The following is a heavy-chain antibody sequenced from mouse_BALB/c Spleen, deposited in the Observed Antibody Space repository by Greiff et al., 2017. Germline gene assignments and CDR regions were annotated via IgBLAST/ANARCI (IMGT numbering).Heavy chain of an antibody. D-gene: IGHD1-1*01. CDR2: IDPANGNT. CDR3: ARVYYVAY. Sequence: DVKLQESGAELVKPGASVKLSCTASGFNIKDTYMHWVKQRPEQGLEWIGRIDPANGNTKYDPKFQGKATITADTSSNTAYLQLSSLTSEDTAVYYCARVYYVAYWGQGTLVTVSA. V-gene: IGHV14-3*02. CDR1: GFNIKDTY. J-gene: IGHJ3*01.